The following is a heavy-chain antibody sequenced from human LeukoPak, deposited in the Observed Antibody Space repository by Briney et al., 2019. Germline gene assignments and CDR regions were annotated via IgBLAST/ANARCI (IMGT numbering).Heavy chain of an antibody. V-gene: IGHV3-30*04. CDR1: GFTFSSYA. CDR2: ISYDGSNK. CDR3: ARGTPYSSSWYSSHPFDY. D-gene: IGHD6-13*01. J-gene: IGHJ4*02. Sequence: GRSLRLSCAASGFTFSSYAMHWVRQAPGKGLEWVAVISYDGSNKYYADPVKGRFTISRDNSKNTLYLQMNSLRAEDTAVYYCARGTPYSSSWYSSHPFDYWGQGTLVTVSS.